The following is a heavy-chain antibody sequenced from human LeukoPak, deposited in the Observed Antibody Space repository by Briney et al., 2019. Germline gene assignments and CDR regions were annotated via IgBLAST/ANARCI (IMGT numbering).Heavy chain of an antibody. D-gene: IGHD3-9*01. V-gene: IGHV4-59*01. CDR3: ARGPRRYLDY. Sequence: SETLSLTCTVSGGSISSYYWSRIRQPPGKGLEWIGYIYYSGSTNYNPSLKSRVTISVDTSKNQFSLKLSSVTAADTAVYYCARGPRRYLDYWGQGTLVTVSS. CDR1: GGSISSYY. J-gene: IGHJ4*02. CDR2: IYYSGST.